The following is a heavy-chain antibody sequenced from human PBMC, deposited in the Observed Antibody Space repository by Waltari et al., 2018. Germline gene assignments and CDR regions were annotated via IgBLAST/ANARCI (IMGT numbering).Heavy chain of an antibody. CDR3: ARHLYSIDYLELGN. V-gene: IGHV3-23*01. D-gene: IGHD3-22*01. Sequence: EVHLLESGGGLAQPGGSLRLSCAASGFNFISYALSWVRQAPGEGLWWVSGISDSGVITKYADSVKGRFTVARDNSKNTVFLQLSSLRAEDTAIYYWARHLYSIDYLELGNWGQGTLVTVSS. CDR1: GFNFISYA. CDR2: ISDSGVIT. J-gene: IGHJ4*02.